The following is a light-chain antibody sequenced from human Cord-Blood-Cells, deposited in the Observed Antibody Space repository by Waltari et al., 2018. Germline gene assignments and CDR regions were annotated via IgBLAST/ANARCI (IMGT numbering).Light chain of an antibody. Sequence: QLVLTQSPSASASLGASVKLTCTLSSGHSSYAIAWHQQQPEKGPRYLMKLNSDGSHSKGDGIPDRVSGSSAGDGRYLAISSVQSEEGADYYCQTWGTGIQVFGGGTKLTVL. CDR3: QTWGTGIQV. J-gene: IGLJ2*01. V-gene: IGLV4-69*01. CDR1: SGHSSYA. CDR2: LNSDGSH.